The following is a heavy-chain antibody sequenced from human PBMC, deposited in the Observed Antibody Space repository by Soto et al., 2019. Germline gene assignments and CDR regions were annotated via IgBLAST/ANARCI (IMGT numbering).Heavy chain of an antibody. CDR3: AGGPIAAPAY. CDR2: IYYSGST. CDR1: GGSISSSDYS. J-gene: IGHJ4*02. V-gene: IGHV4-39*01. D-gene: IGHD6-6*01. Sequence: QLQLQESGPGLVKPSETLSLTCTVSGGSISSSDYSWGWVRQPPGKGLEWIGTIYYSGSTYYNPSLKSRVTLSVATSKNQFSLKLSSVTAADTAVFYCAGGPIAAPAYWGQGTLVTVSS.